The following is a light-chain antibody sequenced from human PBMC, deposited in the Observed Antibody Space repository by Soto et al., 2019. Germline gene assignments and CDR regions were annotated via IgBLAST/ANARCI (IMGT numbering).Light chain of an antibody. V-gene: IGKV3-20*01. Sequence: EIVLTQSPGTLSLSPGERATLSCRASQSVSSSYLAWYQQKPGQAPSLLIYGASRRATGIPDRFSGSGSGTDFTLTISRLEPEDFAVYYCQQYDSPPITFGQGTRLEI. CDR3: QQYDSPPIT. J-gene: IGKJ5*01. CDR1: QSVSSSY. CDR2: GAS.